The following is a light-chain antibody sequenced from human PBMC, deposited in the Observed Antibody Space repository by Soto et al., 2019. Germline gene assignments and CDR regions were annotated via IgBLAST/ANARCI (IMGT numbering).Light chain of an antibody. V-gene: IGKV4-1*01. CDR1: QSVLYSSNNKNY. Sequence: DIVMTQSPDSLTLSLGERATVSCKSSQSVLYSSNNKNYLAWYQQKPGQPPKLLIYWASTRESGVPDRFSGSGSGTDFTLTISSLQAEDVAVYYCQQYYDTRWTFGQGTKVEIK. CDR3: QQYYDTRWT. J-gene: IGKJ1*01. CDR2: WAS.